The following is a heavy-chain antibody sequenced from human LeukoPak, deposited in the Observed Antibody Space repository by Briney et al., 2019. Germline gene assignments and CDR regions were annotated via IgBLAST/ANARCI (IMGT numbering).Heavy chain of an antibody. CDR3: ARDDYRGVTNFDP. CDR2: ISYSGST. CDR1: GGSISPYF. Sequence: SETLSLTCTVSGGSISPYFWSWIRQPPGKGLEWIGYISYSGSTNYNPSLKSRVTITVDTSKNQFSLQLSSVTAADTAVYYCARDDYRGVTNFDPWGQGTLVTVSS. D-gene: IGHD3-10*01. J-gene: IGHJ5*02. V-gene: IGHV4-59*01.